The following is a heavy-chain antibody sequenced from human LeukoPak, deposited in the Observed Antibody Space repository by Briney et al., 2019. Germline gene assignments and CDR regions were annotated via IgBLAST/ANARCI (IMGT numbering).Heavy chain of an antibody. CDR1: GFTFSTYG. Sequence: PGGSLRLSCAASGFTFSTYGLHWVRQAPGKGLEWVAFIRYDGSIKYYPDSVKGRFTITRDNSKNTLYLQMNSLRAEDTAVYYCARDPRIVVVVAATHFEYYMDVWGKGTTVTVSS. J-gene: IGHJ6*03. V-gene: IGHV3-30*02. D-gene: IGHD2-15*01. CDR2: IRYDGSIK. CDR3: ARDPRIVVVVAATHFEYYMDV.